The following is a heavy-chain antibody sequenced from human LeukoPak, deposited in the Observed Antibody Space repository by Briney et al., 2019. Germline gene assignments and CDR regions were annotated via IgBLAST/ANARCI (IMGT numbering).Heavy chain of an antibody. CDR1: GFTFGSYS. D-gene: IGHD6-19*01. V-gene: IGHV3-48*01. CDR3: AKGSSSGWPYFFDY. CDR2: ISGSSSDI. Sequence: GGSLRLSCAASGFTFGSYSMNWVRQAPGKGLEWVSYISGSSSDIKYADSVKGRFTISRDNAKNSLHLQMNSLRAEDTAVYYCAKGSSSGWPYFFDYWGQGTLVTVSS. J-gene: IGHJ4*02.